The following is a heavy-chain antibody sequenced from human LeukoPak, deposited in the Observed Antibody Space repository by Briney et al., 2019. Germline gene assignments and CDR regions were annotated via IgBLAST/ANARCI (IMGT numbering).Heavy chain of an antibody. CDR2: INTSGGSA. D-gene: IGHD3-10*02. J-gene: IGHJ5*02. CDR1: GFTFSNYV. V-gene: IGHV3-23*01. Sequence: GGSLRLSCAASGFTFSNYVMSWVRQAPGKGLESGSCINTSGGSACYADSVKGRFTISRENSKNTLYLQMTRLRVEDTAVYYCAALVRGPRSIDPWGQGTLLTVSS. CDR3: AALVRGPRSIDP.